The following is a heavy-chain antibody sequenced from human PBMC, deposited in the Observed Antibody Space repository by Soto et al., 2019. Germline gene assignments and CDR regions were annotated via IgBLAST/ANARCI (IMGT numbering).Heavy chain of an antibody. Sequence: QVQLEQSGGEVKKPGSSVKVSCRVSGGIFSDYAVSWVRQAPGQGLQWVGGIIPKFGTAKYARKFEDRVTLTADELTSTVYMEINNLRSEDTALYYCARDKLSSLVVETPHLFDSWGQGTRLTVSS. J-gene: IGHJ5*01. D-gene: IGHD2-21*01. CDR2: IIPKFGTA. V-gene: IGHV1-69*12. CDR3: ARDKLSSLVVETPHLFDS. CDR1: GGIFSDYA.